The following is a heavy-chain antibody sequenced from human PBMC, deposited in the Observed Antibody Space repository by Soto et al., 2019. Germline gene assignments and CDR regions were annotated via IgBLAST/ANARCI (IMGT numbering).Heavy chain of an antibody. J-gene: IGHJ6*02. D-gene: IGHD5-12*01. CDR2: VWYDGGNK. CDR3: VRAAGYSGNDYVYYYGMDV. V-gene: IGHV3-33*01. Sequence: QVQLVESGGGVVQPGRSLRLSCAASGFTFRNYGMHWVRQAPAKGLEWVALVWYDGGNKNYVDSVKGRFTISRDNSKNPMYLTMNSMRDEDTAVYYCVRAAGYSGNDYVYYYGMDVWGQGTTVTVSS. CDR1: GFTFRNYG.